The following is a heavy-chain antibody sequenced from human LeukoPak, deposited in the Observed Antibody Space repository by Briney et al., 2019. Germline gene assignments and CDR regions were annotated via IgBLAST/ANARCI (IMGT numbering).Heavy chain of an antibody. D-gene: IGHD1-26*01. V-gene: IGHV4-59*01. CDR2: IYYSGST. CDR1: GGSISSYY. J-gene: IGHJ4*02. Sequence: SETLSLTCTVSGGSISSYYWSWVRQPPGKGLEWIGYIYYSGSTNYNPSLKSRVTISVDTSKNQCSLKLSSVTAADTAVYYCASQDPSGDYWGQGTLVTVSS. CDR3: ASQDPSGDY.